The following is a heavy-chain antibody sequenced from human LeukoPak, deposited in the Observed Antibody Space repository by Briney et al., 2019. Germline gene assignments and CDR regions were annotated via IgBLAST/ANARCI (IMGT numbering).Heavy chain of an antibody. J-gene: IGHJ6*02. CDR3: ARGEYGSGSYYRYYYYGMDV. CDR2: MNPNSGNT. V-gene: IGHV1-8*01. Sequence: ASVKVSCKASGYTFTSYDINWVRQATGQGLEWMGWMNPNSGNTGYAQKFQGRVTMTRNTSISTAYMELSSLRSEDTAVYYCARGEYGSGSYYRYYYYGMDVWGQGTTVTVSS. CDR1: GYTFTSYD. D-gene: IGHD3-10*01.